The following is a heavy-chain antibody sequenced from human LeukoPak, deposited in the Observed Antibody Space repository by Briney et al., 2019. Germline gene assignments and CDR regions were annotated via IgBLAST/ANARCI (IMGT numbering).Heavy chain of an antibody. D-gene: IGHD3-9*01. CDR2: IKSKTDGGTT. V-gene: IGHV3-15*01. J-gene: IGHJ4*02. CDR3: ARSTNDFVWFDY. CDR1: GFTFSNAW. Sequence: PGGSLRLSCAASGFTFSNAWMSWVRQAPGKGLEWVGRIKSKTDGGTTDHAAPVKGRFTISRDDSKNTLYLQMNSLKTEDTAVYYCARSTNDFVWFDYWGQGTLVTVSS.